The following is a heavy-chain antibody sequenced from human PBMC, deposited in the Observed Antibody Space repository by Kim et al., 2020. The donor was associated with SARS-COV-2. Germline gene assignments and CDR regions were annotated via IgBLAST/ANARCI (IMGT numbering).Heavy chain of an antibody. D-gene: IGHD4-4*01. V-gene: IGHV1-3*01. CDR1: GYTFTSYA. Sequence: ASVKVSCKASGYTFTSYAMHWVRQAPGQRLEWMGWINAGNGNTKYSQKFQGRVTITRDTSASTAYMELSSLRSEDTAVYYCARAYENDYTLDYWGQGTLVTVSS. CDR2: INAGNGNT. J-gene: IGHJ4*02. CDR3: ARAYENDYTLDY.